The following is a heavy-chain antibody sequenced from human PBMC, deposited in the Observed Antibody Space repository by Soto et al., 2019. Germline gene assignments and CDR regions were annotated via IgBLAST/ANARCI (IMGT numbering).Heavy chain of an antibody. J-gene: IGHJ6*04. CDR1: GYTFTGYY. V-gene: IGHV1-2*02. Sequence: ASVNVSCPASGYTFTGYYMHWVRQAPGQGLEWMGWVKTNSGGKNYEKKFQGRVTMTRDTYISTAYMELSRLRSDDTAVYYWARAAILLQYYGMAGRGKGTTVSVSS. CDR3: ARAAILLQYYGMAG. CDR2: VKTNSGGK. D-gene: IGHD2-15*01.